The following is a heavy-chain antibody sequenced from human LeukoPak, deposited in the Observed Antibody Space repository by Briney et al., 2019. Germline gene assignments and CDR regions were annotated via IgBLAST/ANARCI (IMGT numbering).Heavy chain of an antibody. D-gene: IGHD3-3*01. CDR1: GYTFASYD. J-gene: IGHJ3*02. V-gene: IGHV1-8*01. CDR3: ARGLLLTIFGVKDAFDI. Sequence: ASVKVSCKASGYTFASYDINWVRQATGQGLEWMGWMNPNSGNTGYAQKFQGRVTMTRNTSISTAYMELNSLRSEDTAVYYCARGLLLTIFGVKDAFDIWGQGTMVTVSS. CDR2: MNPNSGNT.